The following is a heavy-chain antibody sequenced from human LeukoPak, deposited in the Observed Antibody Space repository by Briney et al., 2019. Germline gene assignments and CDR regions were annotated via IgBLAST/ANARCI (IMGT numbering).Heavy chain of an antibody. CDR1: GFTFSSYW. CDR2: INTNGIST. D-gene: IGHD2/OR15-2a*01. Sequence: GGSLRLSRAASGFTFSSYWMHWVRQAPGKGLVWVSRINTNGISTSYADSVKGRFTISRDNAKNTLYLQMNSLRAEDTAVYYCARFSRGNPDYWGQGTLVTVSS. CDR3: ARFSRGNPDY. V-gene: IGHV3-74*01. J-gene: IGHJ4*02.